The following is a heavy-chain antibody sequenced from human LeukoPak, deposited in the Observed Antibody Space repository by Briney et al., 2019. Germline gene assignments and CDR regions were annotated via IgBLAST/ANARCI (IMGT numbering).Heavy chain of an antibody. CDR3: ARDREWYYDFWSGYSYYYGMDV. J-gene: IGHJ6*02. V-gene: IGHV1-18*01. CDR2: ISAYNGNT. CDR1: GYTFTSYG. Sequence: ASVKVSCKASGYTFTSYGISWVRQAPGQGLEWMGWISAYNGNTNYAQKLQGRVTMTTDTSTSTAYMELRSLRSDDTAVYYCARDREWYYDFWSGYSYYYGMDVWGQGTTVTASS. D-gene: IGHD3-3*01.